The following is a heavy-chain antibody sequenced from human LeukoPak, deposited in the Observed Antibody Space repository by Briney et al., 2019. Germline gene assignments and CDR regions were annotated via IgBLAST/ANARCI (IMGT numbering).Heavy chain of an antibody. D-gene: IGHD1-26*01. Sequence: SETLSLTCTVSGGSISSGGYYWSWIRQPPGKGLEWIGYIYHSGSTYNNPSLKSRVTISVDRSKNQVSLRLTSVTAADTAVYYCARLSVIVGAALEYYYYYMDVWGQGTTVTVSS. CDR1: GGSISSGGYY. CDR3: ARLSVIVGAALEYYYYYMDV. J-gene: IGHJ6*03. CDR2: IYHSGST. V-gene: IGHV4-30-2*01.